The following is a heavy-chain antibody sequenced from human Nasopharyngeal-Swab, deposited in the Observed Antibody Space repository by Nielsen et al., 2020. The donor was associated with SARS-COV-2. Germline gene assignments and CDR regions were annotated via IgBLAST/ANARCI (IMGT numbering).Heavy chain of an antibody. CDR2: IKQDGSEK. J-gene: IGHJ4*02. Sequence: GGSLRLSCAASGFTFRSHWMTWVRQAPGKGLEWVANIKQDGSEKYYVDSVKGRFTISRDNAKNSLYLQMNSLRAEDTAVYYCATPARAAFDYWGQGTLVTVSS. CDR3: ATPARAAFDY. V-gene: IGHV3-7*03. CDR1: GFTFRSHW. D-gene: IGHD6-13*01.